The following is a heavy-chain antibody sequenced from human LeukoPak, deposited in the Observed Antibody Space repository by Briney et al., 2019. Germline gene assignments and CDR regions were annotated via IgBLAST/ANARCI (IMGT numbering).Heavy chain of an antibody. CDR3: ARDRGTIQLWLENWFDP. V-gene: IGHV3-7*01. Sequence: GGSLRLSCAASGFTFSSYWMSWVRQAPGKGLEWVANIKQDGSEKYYVDSVKGRFTISRDNAKNSLYLQMNSLRAEDTAVYYCARDRGTIQLWLENWFDPWGQGTLVTVSS. CDR1: GFTFSSYW. CDR2: IKQDGSEK. D-gene: IGHD5-18*01. J-gene: IGHJ5*02.